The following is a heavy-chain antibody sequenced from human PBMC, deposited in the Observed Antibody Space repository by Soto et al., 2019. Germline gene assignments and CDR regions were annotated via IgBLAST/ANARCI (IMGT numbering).Heavy chain of an antibody. J-gene: IGHJ4*02. Sequence: QITLTESGPTLVKPTQTLTLTCTVSGLSLSNGELGVAWIRQPPGKALEWLALIYGDDEKRYSPSLKTRLTSTKDPSKSQVFLTLTNVDPVDTATYYCTHMDWSLFRESDRPDHWRQGTLVTVSS. D-gene: IGHD3-10*01. CDR2: IYGDDEK. CDR3: THMDWSLFRESDRPDH. V-gene: IGHV2-5*02. CDR1: GLSLSNGELG.